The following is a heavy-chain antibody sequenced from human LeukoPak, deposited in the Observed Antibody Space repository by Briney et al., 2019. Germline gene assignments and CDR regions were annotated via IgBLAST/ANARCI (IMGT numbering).Heavy chain of an antibody. Sequence: PGGSLRLSCTASGFTFGDYAMSWVRQAPGKGLEWVGFIRSKAYGGTTEYAASVKGRFTISRDDSKSIAYLQMNSLKTEDTAVYYCTRDDTIVGVVTTDYYYYYRDVWGKGTTVTVSS. V-gene: IGHV3-49*04. J-gene: IGHJ6*03. CDR2: IRSKAYGGTT. CDR1: GFTFGDYA. D-gene: IGHD3-3*01. CDR3: TRDDTIVGVVTTDYYYYYRDV.